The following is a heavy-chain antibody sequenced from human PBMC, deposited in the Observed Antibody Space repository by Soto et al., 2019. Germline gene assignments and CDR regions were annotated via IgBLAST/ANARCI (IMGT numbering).Heavy chain of an antibody. Sequence: QVQLQQWGAGLLKPSETLSLTCAVYGGSFSVYYWTWIRQPPGTGLEWIGEINHRGITNYNLSFYSRVTISVDTYKYQFSLKLTSVTAAVTAVYYCARDKITGLVDYWGQGTLVTVSS. V-gene: IGHV4-34*01. D-gene: IGHD2-8*02. CDR1: GGSFSVYY. CDR2: INHRGIT. J-gene: IGHJ4*02. CDR3: ARDKITGLVDY.